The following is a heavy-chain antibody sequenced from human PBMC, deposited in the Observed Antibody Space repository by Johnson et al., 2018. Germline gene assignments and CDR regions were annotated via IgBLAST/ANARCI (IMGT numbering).Heavy chain of an antibody. CDR1: GFTFRSYG. V-gene: IGHV3-30*18. Sequence: QVQLVQSGGGVVQPGRSLRLSCAASGFTFRSYGMHWVRQAPGQGPEWVAVISYDGRNKYYAASVKGRFTISRDNSKNTLYLQMNSLRAEDTAVYYCAKGATRGDRYCSSTCCSRGDTFAIWGQGTMVTVSS. D-gene: IGHD2-2*01. J-gene: IGHJ3*02. CDR3: AKGATRGDRYCSSTCCSRGDTFAI. CDR2: ISYDGRNK.